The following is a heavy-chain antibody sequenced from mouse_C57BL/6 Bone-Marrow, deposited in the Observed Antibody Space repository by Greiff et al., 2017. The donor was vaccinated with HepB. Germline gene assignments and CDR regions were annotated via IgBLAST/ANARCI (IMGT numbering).Heavy chain of an antibody. Sequence: EVMLVESGGGLVKPGGSLKLSCAASGFSFSCYTMSWVRQTPEKRLAWVATISGGGGNTSYPDSVKGRFTISKAKAKNTLYLQMSSLRSEDTAMYYCARPGSKPDYFDNWGKGTTRTVYS. CDR2: ISGGGGNT. D-gene: IGHD2-5*01. J-gene: IGHJ2*01. CDR3: ARPGSKPDYFDN. CDR1: GFSFSCYT. V-gene: IGHV5-9*01.